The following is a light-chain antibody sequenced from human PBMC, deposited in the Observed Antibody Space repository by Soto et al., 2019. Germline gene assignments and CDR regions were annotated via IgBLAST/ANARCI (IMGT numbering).Light chain of an antibody. V-gene: IGLV1-47*01. CDR1: SSNIGSNY. J-gene: IGLJ2*01. Sequence: QSVLTQPPSASGTPGQRVTISCSGSSSNIGSNYVYWYQQFPGTAPKLLIYRNHQRPSGVPDRFSGSKSGTSASLAISGLRSEHEADYYCAAWDDSLSAVVFGGGIKLTVL. CDR3: AAWDDSLSAVV. CDR2: RNH.